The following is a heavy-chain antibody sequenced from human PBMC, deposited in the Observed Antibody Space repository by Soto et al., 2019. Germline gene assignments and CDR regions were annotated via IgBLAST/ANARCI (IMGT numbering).Heavy chain of an antibody. V-gene: IGHV1-18*01. CDR2: ISAYNGNT. CDR1: GYTFTSYG. Sequence: GASVKVSCKASGYTFTSYGISWVRQAPGQGLEWMGWISAYNGNTNYAQKLQGRVTMTTDTPTSTAYMELRSLRSDDTAVYYCARVWVAAAGLHLAYYYYYMDVWGKGTTVTVSS. D-gene: IGHD6-13*01. CDR3: ARVWVAAAGLHLAYYYYYMDV. J-gene: IGHJ6*03.